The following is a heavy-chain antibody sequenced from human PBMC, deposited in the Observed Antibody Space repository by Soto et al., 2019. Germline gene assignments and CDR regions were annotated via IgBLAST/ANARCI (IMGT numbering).Heavy chain of an antibody. CDR1: GFTFSSYA. V-gene: IGHV3-23*01. CDR2: ITSSGGNS. J-gene: IGHJ4*02. Sequence: EVQLLESGGGLVQPGGSLRLSCAASGFTFSSYAMSWVRQAPGKGLEWVSTITSSGGNSYYADSVKGRFTISRHNSINTLYLQMNSLRAEDSTVYYCAKGLTTVTAFSFEYWGQGTLVAVSS. D-gene: IGHD4-17*01. CDR3: AKGLTTVTAFSFEY.